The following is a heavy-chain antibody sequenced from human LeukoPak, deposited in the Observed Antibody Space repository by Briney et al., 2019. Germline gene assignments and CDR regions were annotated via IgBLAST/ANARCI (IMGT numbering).Heavy chain of an antibody. CDR1: GFTFSSYW. Sequence: GGSLRLSCAVSGFTFSSYWMHWVRQAPGKGLVWVSRINSDGSSTSYADSVKGRFTISRDNAKNTLYLQMNSLRAEDTAVYYCARARPLTPNPDYWGQGTLVTVSS. CDR2: INSDGSST. CDR3: ARARPLTPNPDY. V-gene: IGHV3-74*01. J-gene: IGHJ4*02.